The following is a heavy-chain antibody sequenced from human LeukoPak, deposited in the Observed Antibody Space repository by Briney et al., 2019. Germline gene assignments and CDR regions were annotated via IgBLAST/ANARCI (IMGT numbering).Heavy chain of an antibody. V-gene: IGHV1-8*01. J-gene: IGHJ6*03. CDR1: GYTFTSCD. CDR3: ARGPYYYYYMDV. Sequence: ASVKVSCKASGYTFTSCDIIWVRQPTAQGREWMGWMNPNSGNTGYAQKFQGRVTMTRNTSISTAYMELSSLRSEDTAVYYCARGPYYYYYMDVWGKGTTVTVSS. CDR2: MNPNSGNT.